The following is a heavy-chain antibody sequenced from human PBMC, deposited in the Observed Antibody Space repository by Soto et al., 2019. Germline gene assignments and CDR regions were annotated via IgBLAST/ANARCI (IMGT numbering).Heavy chain of an antibody. CDR2: ILPIFGTA. CDR3: ARGHEYGRNSDAIDI. CDR1: GGTFKTES. D-gene: IGHD4-17*01. Sequence: SVKVSCKYSGGTFKTESINWVRQAPGQGLEWMGGILPIFGTADYAPRFQGRVTITADEATRTAYMELSSLRSQDTAVYFCARGHEYGRNSDAIDIWGQGTMVTVSS. J-gene: IGHJ3*02. V-gene: IGHV1-69*13.